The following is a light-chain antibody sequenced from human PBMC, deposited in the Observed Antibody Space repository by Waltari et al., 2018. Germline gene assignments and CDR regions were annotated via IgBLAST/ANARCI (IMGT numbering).Light chain of an antibody. V-gene: IGLV1-44*01. Sequence: QSVLTQPPSASGTPGQRVTISCSGGASNIGGNLVTWYQQLPGKAPKLLIYRSDLRPSGVPDRFSGSKSGTSASLAISGLQSEDEADYFCASWDDSLNGHWVFGGGTKVTVL. CDR1: ASNIGGNL. CDR3: ASWDDSLNGHWV. J-gene: IGLJ3*02. CDR2: RSD.